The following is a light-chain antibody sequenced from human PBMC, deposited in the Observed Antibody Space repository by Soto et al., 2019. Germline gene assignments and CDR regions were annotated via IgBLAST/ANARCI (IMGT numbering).Light chain of an antibody. J-gene: IGKJ1*01. V-gene: IGKV1-5*01. CDR2: DAS. CDR1: LSISRH. Sequence: IQMTQHPSSLSASVGDRVTVSRRPSLSISRHLNWYQQKPGKAPKLLIYDASSLESGVPQRFSGSGSGTEFTLTISSLQTDDFSTYYCQQYHSYWTFGQGTKVDI. CDR3: QQYHSYWT.